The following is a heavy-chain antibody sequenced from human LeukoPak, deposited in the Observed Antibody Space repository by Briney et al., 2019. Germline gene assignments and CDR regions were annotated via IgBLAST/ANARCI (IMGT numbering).Heavy chain of an antibody. CDR2: IYYSGST. Sequence: SETLSLTCTVSGVSISSGGYYWSWIRQHPGKGLEWIGYIYYSGSTYYNPSLKSRVTISVDTSKNQFSLKLSSVTAADTAVYYCARDLDSSGFDYWGQGTLVTVSS. J-gene: IGHJ4*02. D-gene: IGHD3-22*01. CDR1: GVSISSGGYY. V-gene: IGHV4-31*03. CDR3: ARDLDSSGFDY.